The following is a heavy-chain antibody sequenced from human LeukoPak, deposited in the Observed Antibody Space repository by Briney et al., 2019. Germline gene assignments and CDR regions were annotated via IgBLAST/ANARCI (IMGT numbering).Heavy chain of an antibody. J-gene: IGHJ4*02. CDR2: IYAGGST. CDR1: GFTVSSNY. D-gene: IGHD3-22*01. Sequence: GGSLRLSCAASGFTVSSNYMGWVRQAPGKGLEWVSVIYAGGSTYYADSVKGRFTISRDNSKNTLYLQMNSLRVEDTALYYCARAMGYSYDSSGYQYYFDYWGQGTLVTVSS. V-gene: IGHV3-53*01. CDR3: ARAMGYSYDSSGYQYYFDY.